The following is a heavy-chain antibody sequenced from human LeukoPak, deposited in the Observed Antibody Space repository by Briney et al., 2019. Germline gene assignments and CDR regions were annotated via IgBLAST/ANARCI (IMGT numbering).Heavy chain of an antibody. V-gene: IGHV1-69*04. Sequence: ASVKVSCKASGGTFSSYAISWVRQAPGQGLEWMGRFIPILGIANYAQKFQGRVTITADKSTSTAYMELSSLRSEDTAVYYCARDRGSSSEELDYWGQGTLVTVSS. CDR1: GGTFSSYA. CDR2: FIPILGIA. D-gene: IGHD6-13*01. CDR3: ARDRGSSSEELDY. J-gene: IGHJ4*02.